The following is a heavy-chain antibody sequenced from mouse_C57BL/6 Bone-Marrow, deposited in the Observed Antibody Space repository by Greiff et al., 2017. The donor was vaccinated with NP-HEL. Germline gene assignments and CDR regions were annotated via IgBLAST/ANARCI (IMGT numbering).Heavy chain of an antibody. CDR2: INPNNGGT. CDR1: GYTFTDYN. Sequence: VQLQQSGPELVKPGASVKIPCKASGYTFTDYNMDWVKQSHGKSLEWIGDINPNNGGTIYNQKFKGKATLTVDKSASTAYMEIRSLTSEDTAVYYCARTGTGFAYGGQGTLVTVSA. CDR3: ARTGTGFAY. V-gene: IGHV1-18*01. D-gene: IGHD4-1*01. J-gene: IGHJ3*01.